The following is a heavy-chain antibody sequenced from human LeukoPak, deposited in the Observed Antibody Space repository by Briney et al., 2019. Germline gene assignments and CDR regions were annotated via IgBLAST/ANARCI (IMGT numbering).Heavy chain of an antibody. J-gene: IGHJ6*02. CDR3: ARRSSGTHGMDV. Sequence: GGSLRLSCAASGFIFSTYGMHWVRQAPGKGLEWVAVIWADGIRKEYADSVKGRFTISRDNSKNTLSLQMSSLRGDDTAVYFCARRSSGTHGMDVWGPGATVIVS. D-gene: IGHD3-10*01. CDR1: GFIFSTYG. CDR2: IWADGIRK. V-gene: IGHV3-33*01.